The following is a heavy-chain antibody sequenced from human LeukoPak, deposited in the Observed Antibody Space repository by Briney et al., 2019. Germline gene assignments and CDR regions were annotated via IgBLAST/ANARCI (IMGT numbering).Heavy chain of an antibody. Sequence: SQTLSLTCTVSGGSISSGDYYWSWIRQPPGKGLEWIGSIYYSGSTYYNPSLKSRVTISVDTSKNQFSLKLSSVTAADTAVYYCARHGVTIFGPLRGAFDIWGQGTMVTVSS. D-gene: IGHD3-3*01. J-gene: IGHJ3*02. V-gene: IGHV4-39*01. CDR2: IYYSGST. CDR1: GGSISSGDYY. CDR3: ARHGVTIFGPLRGAFDI.